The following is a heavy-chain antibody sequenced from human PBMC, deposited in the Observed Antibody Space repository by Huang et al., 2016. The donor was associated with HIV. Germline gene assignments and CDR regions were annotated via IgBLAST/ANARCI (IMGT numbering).Heavy chain of an antibody. Sequence: QVQLGESGGGVVQPEKSLRLSCAASGFDFSSYAMNWVRQAPCKGPQWVAVISKDGNNMYYSDSVKGRFIISRDKSKNTLYLQMNSLRGEDTAIYYCARGGILGTSWYRPFDYWGQGTLVTVSS. V-gene: IGHV3-30-3*01. CDR2: ISKDGNNM. D-gene: IGHD6-13*01. J-gene: IGHJ4*02. CDR1: GFDFSSYA. CDR3: ARGGILGTSWYRPFDY.